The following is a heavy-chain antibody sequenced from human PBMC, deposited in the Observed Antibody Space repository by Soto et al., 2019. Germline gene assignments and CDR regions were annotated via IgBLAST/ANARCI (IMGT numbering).Heavy chain of an antibody. CDR2: ISGSGGST. J-gene: IGHJ6*02. CDR1: GFTFSSYA. V-gene: IGHV3-23*01. CDR3: AKPYGDSPYYYYYGMDV. D-gene: IGHD4-17*01. Sequence: PGGSLRLSCAASGFTFSSYAMSWVRQAPGKGLEWVSAISGSGGSTYYADSVKGRFTISRDNSKNTLYLQMNSLRAEDTAVYYCAKPYGDSPYYYYYGMDVWGQGTTVTVSS.